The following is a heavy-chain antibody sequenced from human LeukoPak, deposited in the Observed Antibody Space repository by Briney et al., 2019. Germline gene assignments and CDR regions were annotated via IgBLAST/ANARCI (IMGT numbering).Heavy chain of an antibody. Sequence: GASVKVSCKASGYTFTSYDINWVRQATGQGLEWMGWMNPNSGNTGYAQKFQGRVTMTTDTSTSTAYMELRSLRSDDTAVYYCARGEDGLGDYYGSGSTDNWFDPWGQGTLVTVSS. CDR2: MNPNSGNT. CDR3: ARGEDGLGDYYGSGSTDNWFDP. V-gene: IGHV1-8*01. D-gene: IGHD3-10*01. J-gene: IGHJ5*02. CDR1: GYTFTSYD.